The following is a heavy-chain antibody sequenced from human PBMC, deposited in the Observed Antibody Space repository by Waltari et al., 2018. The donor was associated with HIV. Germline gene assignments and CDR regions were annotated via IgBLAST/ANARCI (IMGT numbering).Heavy chain of an antibody. Sequence: QLPLQESGPGLVKPWDPLSLTCPVSADSFTSISYFWGWIRQAPGKGLEWSGSVYYGGTNDYNPSLKSRATVSADTSRRQFSLRLSAVTAEDTAIYYCARGSGSTYGDSFDMWGQGTRVIVSS. CDR3: ARGSGSTYGDSFDM. CDR2: VYYGGTN. J-gene: IGHJ3*02. D-gene: IGHD1-26*01. V-gene: IGHV4-39*02. CDR1: ADSFTSISYF.